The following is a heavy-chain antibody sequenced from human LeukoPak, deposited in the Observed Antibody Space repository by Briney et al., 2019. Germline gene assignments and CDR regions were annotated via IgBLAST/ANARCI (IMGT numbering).Heavy chain of an antibody. J-gene: IGHJ6*01. Sequence: PGGSLTLSCAASGFTYSSYLWTCVRQARGKGVEGVANIKQGGGDKNYLDSVKGRFTISRDNAENPLYLQMNSLRAEDTAIYYCARLRPYSSTLYAYYGMDVWGQGTTVTVSS. CDR1: GFTYSSYL. CDR2: IKQGGGDK. CDR3: ARLRPYSSTLYAYYGMDV. V-gene: IGHV3-7*02. D-gene: IGHD6-13*01.